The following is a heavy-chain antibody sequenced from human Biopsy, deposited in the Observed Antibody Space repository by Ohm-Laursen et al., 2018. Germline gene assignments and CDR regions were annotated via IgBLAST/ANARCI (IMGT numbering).Heavy chain of an antibody. CDR3: ARRGSGGRSFDY. D-gene: IGHD2-15*01. CDR2: ISNSGNT. CDR1: GDSINSSY. Sequence: ATPSLTCTVSGDSINSSYWSWIRQAPGKGLEWIGFISNSGNTNYNPSLKSRVTISADTSKNQFSLKLGPVTVADTAVFYCARRGSGGRSFDYWGQGSLVTVSS. V-gene: IGHV4-59*08. J-gene: IGHJ4*02.